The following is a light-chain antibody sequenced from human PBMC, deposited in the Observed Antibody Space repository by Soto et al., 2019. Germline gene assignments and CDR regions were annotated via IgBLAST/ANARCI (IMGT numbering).Light chain of an antibody. J-gene: IGKJ3*01. CDR3: QKYNSAPLT. V-gene: IGKV1-27*01. Sequence: DIQMTQSPSSLSASGGERVTITCRASQNINNYLNWYQQKPRKAPKRMLYAASTLQSGVPSRFSGSRSGTDFTLTVSSLQPEDVATYYCQKYNSAPLTFGPGTKVHI. CDR1: QNINNY. CDR2: AAS.